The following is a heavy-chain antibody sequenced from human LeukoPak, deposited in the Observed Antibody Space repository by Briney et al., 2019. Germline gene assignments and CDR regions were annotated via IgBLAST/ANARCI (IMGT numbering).Heavy chain of an antibody. CDR2: ISTSSRYI. Sequence: GGSLRLSCAASGFTLSNYDMNWVRQAPGKGLEWVSSISTSSRYIYYKDSVRGRFTISRDDAKYSLYLEMNSLRAEDTAVYYCARADCSSSTCYLRRSWFDPWGQGTLVTVSS. V-gene: IGHV3-21*01. CDR1: GFTLSNYD. D-gene: IGHD2-2*01. J-gene: IGHJ5*02. CDR3: ARADCSSSTCYLRRSWFDP.